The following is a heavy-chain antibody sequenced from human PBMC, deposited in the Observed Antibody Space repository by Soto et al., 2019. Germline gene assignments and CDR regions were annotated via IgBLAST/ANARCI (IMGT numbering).Heavy chain of an antibody. J-gene: IGHJ4*02. V-gene: IGHV3-23*01. CDR3: AKKVNSGSGSQYFDY. Sequence: GGSMRLSCVASGFTFSSYSMSWVRQAPGKGLEWVSGFRAGGDDGTTYYADSVKGRFTISRDNSKNTLFLRMNSLRAEDTAIYYCAKKVNSGSGSQYFDYFGQGTLVTVSS. D-gene: IGHD3-10*01. CDR1: GFTFSSYS. CDR2: FRAGGDDGTT.